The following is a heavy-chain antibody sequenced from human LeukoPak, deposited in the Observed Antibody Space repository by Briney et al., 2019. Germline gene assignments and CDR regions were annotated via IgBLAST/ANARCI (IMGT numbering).Heavy chain of an antibody. Sequence: SETLSLTCAVSAYSIISGYYWGWIRPPPGKGLEWIGSIYHSGSTYYNPSLKSRVTISVDTSKNQFSLKLSSVTAADTAVYYCARQEYYYDSSGSYFDYWGQGTLVTVSS. V-gene: IGHV4-38-2*01. CDR2: IYHSGST. CDR3: ARQEYYYDSSGSYFDY. CDR1: AYSIISGYY. D-gene: IGHD3-22*01. J-gene: IGHJ4*02.